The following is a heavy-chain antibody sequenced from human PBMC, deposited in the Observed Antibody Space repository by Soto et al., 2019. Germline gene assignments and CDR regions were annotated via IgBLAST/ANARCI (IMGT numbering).Heavy chain of an antibody. CDR1: GFTFSSYG. CDR2: ISYDGSNK. Sequence: PGGSLRLSCAASGFTFSSYGMHWVRQAPGKGLEWVAVISYDGSNKYCADSVKGRFTISRDNSKNTLYLQMNSLRAEDTAVYYCAKGHVDIVATIYYYYGMDVWGQGTTVTVSS. V-gene: IGHV3-30*18. J-gene: IGHJ6*02. CDR3: AKGHVDIVATIYYYYGMDV. D-gene: IGHD5-12*01.